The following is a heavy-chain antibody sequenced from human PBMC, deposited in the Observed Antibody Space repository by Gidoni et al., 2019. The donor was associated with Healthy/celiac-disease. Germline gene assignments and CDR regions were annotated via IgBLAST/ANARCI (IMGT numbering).Heavy chain of an antibody. CDR2: IYYSGST. V-gene: IGHV4-31*03. Sequence: QVQLQESGPGLVKPSQTLSLTCTVSGGSISSGGYYWSWIRQHPGKGLEWIGYIYYSGSTYYNPSLKSRVTISVDTSKNQFSLKLSSVTAADTAVYYCARDGSTTGTTYYGMDVWGQGTTVTVSS. CDR3: ARDGSTTGTTYYGMDV. J-gene: IGHJ6*02. CDR1: GGSISSGGYY. D-gene: IGHD1-1*01.